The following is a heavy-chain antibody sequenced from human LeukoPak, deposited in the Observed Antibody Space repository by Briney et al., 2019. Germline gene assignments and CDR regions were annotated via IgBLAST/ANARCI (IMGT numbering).Heavy chain of an antibody. CDR2: ISSSSGTI. J-gene: IGHJ4*02. CDR3: AGRLGRLDY. V-gene: IGHV3-48*02. CDR1: GITFSSYA. D-gene: IGHD3-9*01. Sequence: GGSLRLSCAASGITFSSYAMNWVRQAPGKGLEWVSYISSSSGTIYYADSVKGRFIVSRDNAKNSLYLQMNSLRDEDTAVYFCAGRLGRLDYWGQGTLVTVSS.